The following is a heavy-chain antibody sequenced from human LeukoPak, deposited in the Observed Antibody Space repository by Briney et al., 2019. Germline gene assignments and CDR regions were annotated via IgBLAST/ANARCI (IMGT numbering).Heavy chain of an antibody. D-gene: IGHD5-18*01. CDR1: GGSFSGYY. CDR2: INHSGST. V-gene: IGHV4-34*01. J-gene: IGHJ4*02. CDR3: ARVDTAWFDY. Sequence: SETLSLTCAVYGGSFSGYYWSWIRQPPGKGLEWIGEINHSGSTNYNPPLKSRVTISVDTLKNQFSLKLSSVTAADTAVYYCARVDTAWFDYWGQGTLVTVSS.